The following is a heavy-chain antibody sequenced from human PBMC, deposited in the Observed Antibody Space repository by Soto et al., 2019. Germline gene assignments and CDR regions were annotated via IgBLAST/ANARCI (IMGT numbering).Heavy chain of an antibody. CDR1: GDSVSSDSYY. D-gene: IGHD4-4*01. CDR2: INYRGST. V-gene: IGHV4-61*01. CDR3: ARYNDHSIFSSWFDT. Sequence: SETLSLTCSVSGDSVSSDSYYWSWIRQPPGKGLEWIGYINYRGSTNYNPSLRSRVTISIDTSKNQFSLKMTSVTAADTAVYYCARYNDHSIFSSWFDTWGLGTLVTVS. J-gene: IGHJ5*02.